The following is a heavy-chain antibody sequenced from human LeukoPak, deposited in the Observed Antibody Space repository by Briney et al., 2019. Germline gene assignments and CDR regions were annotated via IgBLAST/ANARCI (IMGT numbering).Heavy chain of an antibody. V-gene: IGHV3-23*01. D-gene: IGHD3-10*01. CDR1: GFTFSSYA. Sequence: PGGSLRLSCAASGFTFSSYAMSWVRQAPGKGLEWVSVISGSGGDTNYADSVKGRFTISRDNSKNTLYLQMNTLRAEDTAVYYCAKPREGSGSYYKSFLDSWGQGTLVTVSS. CDR3: AKPREGSGSYYKSFLDS. J-gene: IGHJ4*02. CDR2: ISGSGGDT.